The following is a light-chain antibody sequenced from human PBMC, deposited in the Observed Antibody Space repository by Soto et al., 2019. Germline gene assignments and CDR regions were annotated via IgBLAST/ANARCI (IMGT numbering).Light chain of an antibody. CDR3: QQYAGSPT. V-gene: IGKV3-20*01. Sequence: EIVMTQSPATLFVSPGDRATLSCRASQSVSSNLAWYQQKPGQTPKLLIFGATSRAAGIPDRFSGSESGTDYTLTIARLEPEDFAVYYCQQYAGSPTFGQGTRLEI. CDR1: QSVSSN. CDR2: GAT. J-gene: IGKJ5*01.